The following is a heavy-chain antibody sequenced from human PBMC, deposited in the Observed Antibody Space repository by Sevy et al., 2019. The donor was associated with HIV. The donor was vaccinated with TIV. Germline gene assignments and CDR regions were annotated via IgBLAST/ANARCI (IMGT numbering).Heavy chain of an antibody. V-gene: IGHV1-18*01. CDR2: ISPYNGKT. CDR3: ARGYNWNINFDY. D-gene: IGHD1-1*01. CDR1: GYTFTSYG. Sequence: ASVKVSCKASGYTFTSYGISWVRQAPGQGVEWMGWISPYNGKTNYAQKLQGRVTMTTDTSTSTAYMEVRSLRSDDTAVYYCARGYNWNINFDYLGQRTLVTVSS. J-gene: IGHJ4*02.